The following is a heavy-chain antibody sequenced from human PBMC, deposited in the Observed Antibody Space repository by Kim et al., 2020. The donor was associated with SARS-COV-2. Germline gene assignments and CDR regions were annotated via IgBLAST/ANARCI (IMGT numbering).Heavy chain of an antibody. Sequence: GGSLRLSCAASGFSFDDYGMSWVRQAPGKGLEWVCGINWNGGSTGYADSVKGRFTISRDNAKNSLYLQMNSLRAEDTALYHCARDTRAWVTGPLYGMDVWGQGTTVTVSS. CDR1: GFSFDDYG. J-gene: IGHJ6*02. CDR3: ARDTRAWVTGPLYGMDV. CDR2: INWNGGST. D-gene: IGHD2-21*02. V-gene: IGHV3-20*01.